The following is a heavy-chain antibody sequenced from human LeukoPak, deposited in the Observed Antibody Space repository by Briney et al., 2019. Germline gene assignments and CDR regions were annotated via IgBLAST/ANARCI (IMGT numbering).Heavy chain of an antibody. J-gene: IGHJ4*02. D-gene: IGHD5-12*01. CDR1: GGSFSGYY. CDR3: ARAKSGYEFDY. Sequence: PSETLSLTCAVYGGSFSGYYWSWIRQPPGKGLEWIGEINHSGSTNYNPSLKSRVTISVDTSKNQFSLKLSSVTAADTAVYYCARAKSGYEFDYWGQGTLVTVSS. V-gene: IGHV4-34*01. CDR2: INHSGST.